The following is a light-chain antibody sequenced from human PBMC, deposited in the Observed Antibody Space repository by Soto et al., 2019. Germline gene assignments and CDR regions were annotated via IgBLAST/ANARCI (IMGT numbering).Light chain of an antibody. Sequence: DLVMTQSPLSLPVTPGEPASISCRSSQNLLHGNGYNYLNWYLQKPGQSPQLLIYLGSNRASGVPDRFSGSGSGTDFTLTINRVEAEDVGLYFCAQGLATPFTFGGGTKVDIK. CDR1: QNLLHGNGYNY. J-gene: IGKJ4*01. V-gene: IGKV2-28*01. CDR2: LGS. CDR3: AQGLATPFT.